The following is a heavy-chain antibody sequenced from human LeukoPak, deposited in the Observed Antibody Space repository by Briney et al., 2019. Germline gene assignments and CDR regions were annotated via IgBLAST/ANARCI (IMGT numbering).Heavy chain of an antibody. D-gene: IGHD1-26*01. Sequence: GRSLRLSCAASGFTFSSYAMHWVRQAPGKGLEWVAVISYDGSNKYYADSVKGRFTISGDNSKNTLYLQMNSLRAEDTAVYYCARGGTFGDVWGKGTTVTVSS. V-gene: IGHV3-30-3*01. CDR3: ARGGTFGDV. J-gene: IGHJ6*04. CDR2: ISYDGSNK. CDR1: GFTFSSYA.